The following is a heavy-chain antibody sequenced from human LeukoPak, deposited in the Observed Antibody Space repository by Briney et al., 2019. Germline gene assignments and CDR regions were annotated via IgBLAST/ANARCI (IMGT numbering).Heavy chain of an antibody. V-gene: IGHV3-21*01. D-gene: IGHD1-26*01. CDR3: ARERGGSYYYYYYMDV. Sequence: GGSLRLSCAASGFTFSSYSMNWVRQAPGKGLEWVSSISSSSSYIYYADSVKGRVTISRDNAKNSLYLQMNSLRAEDTAVYYCARERGGSYYYYYYMDVWGKGTTVTISS. CDR1: GFTFSSYS. J-gene: IGHJ6*03. CDR2: ISSSSSYI.